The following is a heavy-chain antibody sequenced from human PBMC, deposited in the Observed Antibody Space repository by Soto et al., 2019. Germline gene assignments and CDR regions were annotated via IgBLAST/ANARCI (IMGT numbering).Heavy chain of an antibody. D-gene: IGHD2-15*01. Sequence: ASVKVSCKASGYTFTSYGISWVRQAPGQGLEWMGWISAYNGNTNYAQKLQGRVTMTTDTSTSTAYMELRSLGSDDTALYYCAGVPRHIVVVVAATRDGYFQHWGQGTLVTVSS. CDR2: ISAYNGNT. V-gene: IGHV1-18*01. J-gene: IGHJ1*01. CDR3: AGVPRHIVVVVAATRDGYFQH. CDR1: GYTFTSYG.